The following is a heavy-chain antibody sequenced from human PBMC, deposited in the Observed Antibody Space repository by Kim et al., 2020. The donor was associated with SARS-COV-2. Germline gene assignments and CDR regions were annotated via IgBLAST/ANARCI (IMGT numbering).Heavy chain of an antibody. V-gene: IGHV3-23*01. Sequence: ADSVKGRFTISRDNSKNTLYLQMNSLRAEDTAVYYCAKDQGITISGWFDPWGQGTLVTVSS. CDR3: AKDQGITISGWFDP. J-gene: IGHJ5*02. D-gene: IGHD3-3*01.